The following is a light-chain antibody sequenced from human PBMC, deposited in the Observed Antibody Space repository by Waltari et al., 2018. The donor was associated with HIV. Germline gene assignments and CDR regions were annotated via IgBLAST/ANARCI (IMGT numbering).Light chain of an antibody. V-gene: IGKV3-11*01. CDR3: QQRTNWPLSWT. J-gene: IGKJ1*01. Sequence: ENVLTQSPATLSLSPGYRATLSCRASQSIDTYLAWYQQKPGQAPRLLIYDASNRATGVPARFSGNGSGTDFTLTISSLEPEDFAIYYCQQRTNWPLSWTFGQGTKVEI. CDR2: DAS. CDR1: QSIDTY.